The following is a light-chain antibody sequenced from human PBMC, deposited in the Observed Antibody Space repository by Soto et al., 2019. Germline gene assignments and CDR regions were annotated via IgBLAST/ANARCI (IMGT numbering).Light chain of an antibody. CDR3: YQYGSTPPT. J-gene: IGKJ1*01. CDR1: QSVTNNQ. Sequence: EMAFTESEGTLSLAPGESATVSCRASQSVTNNQLAWFRQKPGQAPRLLIWGVSNRATGIPDRFSGSGSGTDFTLTISRLEPEDFVVFYCYQYGSTPPTFGQGTKVDIK. CDR2: GVS. V-gene: IGKV3-20*01.